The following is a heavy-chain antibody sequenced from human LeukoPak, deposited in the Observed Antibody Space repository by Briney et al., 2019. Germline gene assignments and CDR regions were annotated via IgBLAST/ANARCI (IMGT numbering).Heavy chain of an antibody. CDR2: IYTSGST. V-gene: IGHV4-4*07. CDR3: ARLIAAAGTNWFDP. J-gene: IGHJ5*02. CDR1: GGSISSYY. Sequence: SETLSLTCTVSGGSISSYYWSWIRQPAGKGLEWIGRIYTSGSTNYNPSLKSRVTMSVDTSKNQFSLKLSSVTAADTAVYYCARLIAAAGTNWFDPWGQGTLVTASS. D-gene: IGHD6-13*01.